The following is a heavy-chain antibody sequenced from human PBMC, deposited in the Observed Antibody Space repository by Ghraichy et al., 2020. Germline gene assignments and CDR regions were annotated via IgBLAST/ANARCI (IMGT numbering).Heavy chain of an antibody. D-gene: IGHD4-17*01. CDR1: GGSFSSYY. J-gene: IGHJ4*02. V-gene: IGHV4-59*08. Sequence: SETLSLTCTVSGGSFSSYYWSWIRQPPGKGLEWIGYIFYSGSTNHNPSLKSRFTISVDTSKNQFSLKVSSVTAADTAVYYCARGSPYDYGDYFDYWGQGTLVTVSS. CDR2: IFYSGST. CDR3: ARGSPYDYGDYFDY.